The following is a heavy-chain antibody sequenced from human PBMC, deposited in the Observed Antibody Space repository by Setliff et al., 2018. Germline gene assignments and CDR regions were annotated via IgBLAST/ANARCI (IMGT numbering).Heavy chain of an antibody. CDR1: GASINNHY. CDR2: VSHSGST. J-gene: IGHJ6*03. CDR3: SRAPGRQDYHYMEL. D-gene: IGHD2-15*01. V-gene: IGHV4-59*11. Sequence: SETLSLTCTVSGASINNHYWAWIRQPPGKGLEWIGYVSHSGSTDYNPSLRSRVTVSVDTSRIHFSLKLRSVTAADTAVYYCSRAPGRQDYHYMELWGKGTTVTVSS.